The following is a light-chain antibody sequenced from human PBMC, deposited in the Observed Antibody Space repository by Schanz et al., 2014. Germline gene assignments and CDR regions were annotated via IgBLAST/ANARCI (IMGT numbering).Light chain of an antibody. J-gene: IGKJ1*01. CDR1: QAISSS. CDR2: AAS. CDR3: QQSYSSPWT. Sequence: IPLTQSPSSLSASVGDRVTITCRASQAISSSLAWYQQRPGKAPKLLIYAASTLQSGVPSRFSGSGSGTDFTLTISSLQPEDFATYYCQQSYSSPWTFGQGTKVEIK. V-gene: IGKV1-39*01.